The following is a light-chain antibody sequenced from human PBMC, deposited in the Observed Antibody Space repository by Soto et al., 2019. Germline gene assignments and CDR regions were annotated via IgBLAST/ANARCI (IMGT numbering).Light chain of an antibody. CDR2: EVS. CDR1: SSDVGGYDF. Sequence: QSVLTQPASVSGSPGQSITISCTGTSSDVGGYDFVSWYQQHAGRAPKLLIYEVSRRPSGVPDRFSGSKSGNTASLTVSGLQAEDEADYYCSSYAGSNSYVFGTGTKVTVL. V-gene: IGLV2-8*01. J-gene: IGLJ1*01. CDR3: SSYAGSNSYV.